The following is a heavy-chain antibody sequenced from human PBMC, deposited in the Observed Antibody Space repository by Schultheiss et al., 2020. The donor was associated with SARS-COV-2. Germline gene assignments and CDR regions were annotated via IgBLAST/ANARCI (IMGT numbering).Heavy chain of an antibody. V-gene: IGHV1-8*01. Sequence: ASVKVSCKASGYTFTSYDINWVRQATGQGLEWMGWMNPNSGNTGYAQKFQGRVTMTRDTSTTTVYMELSSLRSEDTAMYYCARDRLVAVAGNYYYYGMDVXGXGXXXTVSS. CDR2: MNPNSGNT. CDR1: GYTFTSYD. J-gene: IGHJ6*02. D-gene: IGHD6-19*01. CDR3: ARDRLVAVAGNYYYYGMDV.